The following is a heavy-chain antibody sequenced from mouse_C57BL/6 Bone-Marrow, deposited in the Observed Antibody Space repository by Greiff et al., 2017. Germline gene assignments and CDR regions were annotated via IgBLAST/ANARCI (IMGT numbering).Heavy chain of an antibody. CDR1: GFNIKNYY. V-gene: IGHV14-3*01. CDR2: IDPANGNT. CDR3: ARGGWVDY. J-gene: IGHJ2*01. D-gene: IGHD1-1*02. Sequence: VQLQQSVAELVRPGASVKLSCTASGFNIKNYYMHWVKQRPEQGLEWIGRIDPANGNTKYASKFQGKATITADTSSNTAYLQLSSLTSEDTAVYYWARGGWVDYWGQGTTLTVTA.